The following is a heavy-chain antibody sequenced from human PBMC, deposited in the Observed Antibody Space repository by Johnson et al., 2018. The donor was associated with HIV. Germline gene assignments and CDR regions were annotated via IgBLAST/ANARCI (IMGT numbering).Heavy chain of an antibody. V-gene: IGHV3-9*01. D-gene: IGHD2-2*01. Sequence: QLVESGGGMVQPGRSLRLSCAASGFTFDDFAMHWVRQGPGKGLEWVSSITWNCDNIAYADSVKGRFTISRDNAKNSLYLQMNSLRPEDTAFYYCAKDLPGTSRQEAFDIWGQGTKVTVSS. CDR1: GFTFDDFA. CDR3: AKDLPGTSRQEAFDI. J-gene: IGHJ3*02. CDR2: ITWNCDNI.